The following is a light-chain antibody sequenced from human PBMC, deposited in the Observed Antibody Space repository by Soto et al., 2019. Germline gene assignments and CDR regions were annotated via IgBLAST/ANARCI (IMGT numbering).Light chain of an antibody. Sequence: HSVRTQPASVCGAPGQRYTISCTGSISNIGAGYDVHWYQQLPGTAPKLLIYGNRNRPSGVPDRFSGSKSGTSHSLAITGLQAEDEDDYYCQSHDRSLSCHVVFGGGTQITVL. CDR2: GNR. CDR1: ISNIGAGYD. CDR3: QSHDRSLSCHVV. V-gene: IGLV1-40*01. J-gene: IGLJ2*01.